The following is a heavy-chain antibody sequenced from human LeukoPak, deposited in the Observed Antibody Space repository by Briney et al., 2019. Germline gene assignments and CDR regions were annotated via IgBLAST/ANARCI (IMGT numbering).Heavy chain of an antibody. CDR1: GYTFTSYG. CDR3: ARARYSGYDGDLDY. V-gene: IGHV1-18*01. J-gene: IGHJ4*02. D-gene: IGHD5-12*01. Sequence: AASVKVSCKASGYTFTSYGISWVRQAPGQGLEWMGWISAYNGNTNYAQKLQGRVTMTTDTSTSTAYMELRSLRSDDTAVYYCARARYSGYDGDLDYWGQGTLVTVSS. CDR2: ISAYNGNT.